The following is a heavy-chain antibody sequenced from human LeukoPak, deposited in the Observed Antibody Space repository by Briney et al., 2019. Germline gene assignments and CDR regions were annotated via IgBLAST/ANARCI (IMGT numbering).Heavy chain of an antibody. J-gene: IGHJ4*02. CDR2: ISSSSSSI. CDR3: ARSGYNWNDVIFFDY. V-gene: IGHV3-21*01. Sequence: GRSLRLSCAASGFTFSGYTMNWVRQAPGKGLEWVSSISSSSSSIYYADTVKGRFTISRDNAKNSLYLQMNSLRAEDTAVYYCARSGYNWNDVIFFDYWGQGTLVTVSS. CDR1: GFTFSGYT. D-gene: IGHD1-1*01.